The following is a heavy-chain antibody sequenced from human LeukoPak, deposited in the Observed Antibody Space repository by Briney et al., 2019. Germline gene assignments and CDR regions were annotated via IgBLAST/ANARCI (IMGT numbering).Heavy chain of an antibody. CDR1: GYTFTNYA. CDR3: ARRDFGVVTPLRLNDAFDI. V-gene: IGHV1-69*05. D-gene: IGHD3-3*01. Sequence: GASVKVSCKASGYTFTNYAISWVRQAPGQGLEWMGGIIPIFGTANYAQKFQGRVTITTDESTSTAYMELSSLRSEDTAVYYCARRDFGVVTPLRLNDAFDIWGQGTMVTVSS. J-gene: IGHJ3*02. CDR2: IIPIFGTA.